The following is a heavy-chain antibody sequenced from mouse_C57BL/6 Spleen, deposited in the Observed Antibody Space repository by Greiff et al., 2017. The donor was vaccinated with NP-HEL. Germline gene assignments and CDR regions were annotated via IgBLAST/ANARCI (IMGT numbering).Heavy chain of an antibody. V-gene: IGHV1-76*01. CDR1: GYTFTDYY. D-gene: IGHD1-1*01. J-gene: IGHJ4*01. CDR2: IYPGSGNT. Sequence: QVQLKQSGAELVRPGASVKLSCKASGYTFTDYYINWVKQRPGQGLEWIARIYPGSGNTYYNEKFKGKATLTAEKSSSTAYMQLSSLTSEDAAVYFCARSLRYGSSYYAMDDWGQGTSVTVSS. CDR3: ARSLRYGSSYYAMDD.